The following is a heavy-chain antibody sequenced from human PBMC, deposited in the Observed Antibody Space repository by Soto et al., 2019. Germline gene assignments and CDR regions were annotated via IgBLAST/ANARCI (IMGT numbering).Heavy chain of an antibody. CDR1: GYTFTNHG. V-gene: IGHV1-18*01. Sequence: QVQLVQSGAEVKKPGASVKVSCKASGYTFTNHGISWVRQAPGQGLEWLGWISGHNGNTKYAQRLQGRVTMTTDTSTSTAYMEMRSLKSEDTAIYYCARVLYPPAYYLAYWGQGTLVTVSS. CDR2: ISGHNGNT. J-gene: IGHJ4*02. CDR3: ARVLYPPAYYLAY.